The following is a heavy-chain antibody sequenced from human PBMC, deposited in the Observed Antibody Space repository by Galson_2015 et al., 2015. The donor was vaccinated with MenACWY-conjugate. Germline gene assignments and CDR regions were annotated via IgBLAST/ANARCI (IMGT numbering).Heavy chain of an antibody. CDR1: GFTFSTYN. D-gene: IGHD2-2*01. V-gene: IGHV3-48*04. Sequence: SLRLSCAASGFTFSTYNMNWVRQAPGKGLEWVSYIGSGSSAMYYADSVKGRFTISRDNTNNSVSLQMISLRAEDTAVYYCVREVPFCTSSSCSENGMDVWGQGTTVTVSS. CDR2: IGSGSSAM. CDR3: VREVPFCTSSSCSENGMDV. J-gene: IGHJ6*02.